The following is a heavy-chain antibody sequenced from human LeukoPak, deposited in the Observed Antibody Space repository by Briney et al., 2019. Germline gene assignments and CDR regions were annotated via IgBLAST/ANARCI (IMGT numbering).Heavy chain of an antibody. CDR1: GFAFDDYA. CDR2: ISWNSDSV. J-gene: IGHJ4*02. CDR3: AKTRSAPKGDYFDY. V-gene: IGHV3-9*03. Sequence: GRSLRLSCAASGFAFDDYAMHWVRQAPGKGLEWVSGISWNSDSVGYADSVKGRFTISRDNAKNSLYLQMNSLRGGDMALYYCAKTRSAPKGDYFDYWGQGTLVTVS.